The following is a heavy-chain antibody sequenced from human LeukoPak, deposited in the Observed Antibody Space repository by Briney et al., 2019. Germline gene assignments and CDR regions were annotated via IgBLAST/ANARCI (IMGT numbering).Heavy chain of an antibody. Sequence: ASVKVSCKASGYTFTGYYMHWVRQAPGQGLEWMGWLNPNSGGANYAQKFQGRVTMTRDTSITTAYMELSRLRSDDTAVYYCARLHGSGSYLGYYYMDVWGKGTTVTVSS. CDR2: LNPNSGGA. V-gene: IGHV1-2*02. D-gene: IGHD3-10*01. CDR3: ARLHGSGSYLGYYYMDV. J-gene: IGHJ6*03. CDR1: GYTFTGYY.